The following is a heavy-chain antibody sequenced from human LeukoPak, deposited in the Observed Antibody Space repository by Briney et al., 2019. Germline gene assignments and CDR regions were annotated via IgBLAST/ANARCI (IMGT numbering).Heavy chain of an antibody. CDR1: GYTFTSYG. CDR2: ISAYNGNT. D-gene: IGHD3-10*01. CDR3: ARDEVTMVRGLRLSGEYFQH. Sequence: ASVKVSCKASGYTFTSYGISWVRQAPGQGLEWMGWISAYNGNTNYAQKLQGRVTMTTDTSTSTAYMELRSLRSDDTAAYYCARDEVTMVRGLRLSGEYFQHWGQGTLVTVSS. V-gene: IGHV1-18*01. J-gene: IGHJ1*01.